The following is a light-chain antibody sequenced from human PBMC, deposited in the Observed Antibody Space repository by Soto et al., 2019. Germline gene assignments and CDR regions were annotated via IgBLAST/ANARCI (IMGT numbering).Light chain of an antibody. CDR3: QHYSIVWA. CDR2: ATS. V-gene: IGKV1-39*01. J-gene: IGKJ1*01. CDR1: QNIDNY. Sequence: DIQMTQSPSSLSASLGDRVTITCRASQNIDNYLNWYQHKPGKAPKLLIYATSTLQSGVPSRFSGSGSGTEFTLTISSLQPDDFATYYCQHYSIVWAFGQGTKVDIK.